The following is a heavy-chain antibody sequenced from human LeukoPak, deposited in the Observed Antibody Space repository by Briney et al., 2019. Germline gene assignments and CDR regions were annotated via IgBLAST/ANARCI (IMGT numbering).Heavy chain of an antibody. V-gene: IGHV3-23*01. CDR2: ISGSGGST. CDR3: AKDRGYSGYDCFDY. J-gene: IGHJ4*02. Sequence: GGSLRLSCAASGFTFSSNVMSWVRQAPGKGLEWVSAISGSGGSTYYADSVKGRFTISRDNSKNTLYLQMNSLRAEDTAGYYCAKDRGYSGYDCFDYWGQGTLVTVSS. CDR1: GFTFSSNV. D-gene: IGHD5-12*01.